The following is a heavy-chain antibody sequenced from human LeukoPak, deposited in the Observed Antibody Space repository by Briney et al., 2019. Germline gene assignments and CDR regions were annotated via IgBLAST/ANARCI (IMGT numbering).Heavy chain of an antibody. D-gene: IGHD3-10*01. Sequence: PGGSLRLSCVVSGFTFRSYWMNWVRQAPGKGLEWLANINEDGSDKWYVDSVKGRFTISRDNGKTSLYMHLNNLRLEDTAVYYCVRGMSTPGIDHWGQGTLVIVSS. CDR2: INEDGSDK. CDR3: VRGMSTPGIDH. J-gene: IGHJ4*02. V-gene: IGHV3-7*03. CDR1: GFTFRSYW.